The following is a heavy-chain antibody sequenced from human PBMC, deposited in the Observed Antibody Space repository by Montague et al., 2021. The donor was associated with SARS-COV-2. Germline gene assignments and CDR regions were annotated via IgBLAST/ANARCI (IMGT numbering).Heavy chain of an antibody. CDR3: ARGRRILLWFGELLSGGDYYGMDV. J-gene: IGHJ6*02. D-gene: IGHD3-10*01. CDR1: GGSFSGYY. CDR2: INHSGST. Sequence: SETLSLTCAVYGGSFSGYYWSWIRQPPGKGLEWIGEINHSGSTNYNPSLKSRVTTSVDTSKNQFPLKLGSVTAADTAVYYCARGRRILLWFGELLSGGDYYGMDVWGQGTTVTVSS. V-gene: IGHV4-34*01.